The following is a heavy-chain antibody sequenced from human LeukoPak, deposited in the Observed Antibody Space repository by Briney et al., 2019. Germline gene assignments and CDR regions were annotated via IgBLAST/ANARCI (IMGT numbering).Heavy chain of an antibody. CDR2: IYPGDSDT. V-gene: IGHV5-51*01. J-gene: IGHJ3*02. D-gene: IGHD3-22*01. CDR3: ARWTYYYDSSGYGSPLFDI. CDR1: GYSFTTYW. Sequence: PGESLKISCKGSGYSFTTYWIGWVRQMPGKGLEWMGIIYPGDSDTRYSPSLQGQVTISVDKSISTAYLQWSSLKASDTAMYYCARWTYYYDSSGYGSPLFDIWGQRTMVTVSS.